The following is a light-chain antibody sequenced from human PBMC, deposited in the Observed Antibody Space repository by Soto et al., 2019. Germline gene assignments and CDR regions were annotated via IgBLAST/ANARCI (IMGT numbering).Light chain of an antibody. V-gene: IGKV3-15*01. CDR3: QQYNTWPHT. CDR1: QSVSSN. Sequence: IVMTQSPATLSVSPGERATLSCRASQSVSSNLAWYQQKPGQAPRLLIYGASTRATGIPARFSGSGSGTEFTLTISSLQSEDFAVYYCQQYNTWPHTFGQGTKLEIK. CDR2: GAS. J-gene: IGKJ2*01.